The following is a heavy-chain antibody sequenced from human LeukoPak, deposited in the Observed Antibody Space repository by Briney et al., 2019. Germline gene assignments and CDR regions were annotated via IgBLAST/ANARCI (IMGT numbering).Heavy chain of an antibody. CDR3: ARARSITIFGVVIPRGDYMDV. CDR1: GGSISSYY. V-gene: IGHV4-59*01. Sequence: SETLSLTCTVSGGSISSYYRSWIRQPPGKGLEWIGYIYYSGSTNYNPSLKSRVTISVDTSKNQFSLKLSSVTAADTAVYYCARARSITIFGVVIPRGDYMDVWGKGTTVTVSS. J-gene: IGHJ6*03. D-gene: IGHD3-3*01. CDR2: IYYSGST.